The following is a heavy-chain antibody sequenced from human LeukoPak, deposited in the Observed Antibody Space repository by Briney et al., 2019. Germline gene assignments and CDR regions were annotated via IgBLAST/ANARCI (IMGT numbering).Heavy chain of an antibody. Sequence: GGSLRLSCAASGFTFSSYSMNWVRQAPGKGLEWVSAISGSGGSTYYADSVKGRFTISRDNSKNTLYLQMNSLRAEDTAVYCCAKDRQYSSFSFFDYWGQGTLVTVSS. CDR3: AKDRQYSSFSFFDY. CDR1: GFTFSSYS. J-gene: IGHJ4*02. CDR2: ISGSGGST. D-gene: IGHD6-6*01. V-gene: IGHV3-23*01.